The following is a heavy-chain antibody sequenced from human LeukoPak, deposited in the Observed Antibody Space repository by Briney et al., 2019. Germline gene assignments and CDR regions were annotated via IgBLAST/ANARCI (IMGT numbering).Heavy chain of an antibody. CDR2: ISSSSSTI. V-gene: IGHV3-48*04. CDR1: GFTFSSYS. J-gene: IGHJ4*02. CDR3: ARVEGIVVAGSGY. D-gene: IGHD6-19*01. Sequence: GGSLRLSCAASGFTFSSYSMNWVRQAPGKGLEWVSYISSSSSTIYYADSVKGRFTISRDNAKNSLYPQMNSLRAEDTAVYYCARVEGIVVAGSGYWGQGTLVTVSS.